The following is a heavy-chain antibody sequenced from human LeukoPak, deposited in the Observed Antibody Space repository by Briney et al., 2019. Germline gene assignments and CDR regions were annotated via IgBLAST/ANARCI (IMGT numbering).Heavy chain of an antibody. CDR3: ARDIVVVPAALYNWFDP. D-gene: IGHD2-2*01. V-gene: IGHV1-18*01. Sequence: RASVKVSCKASGYTFTSYGISWVRQAPGQGLEWMGWISAYNGNTNYAQKLQGRVTMTTDTSTSTAPMELRSLRSDDTAVYYCARDIVVVPAALYNWFDPWGQGTLVTVSS. CDR1: GYTFTSYG. CDR2: ISAYNGNT. J-gene: IGHJ5*02.